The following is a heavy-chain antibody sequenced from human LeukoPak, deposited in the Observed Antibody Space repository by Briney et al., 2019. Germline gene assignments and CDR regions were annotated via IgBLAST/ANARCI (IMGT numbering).Heavy chain of an antibody. CDR2: IIPIFGTA. CDR1: GGTFSSYA. V-gene: IGHV1-69*05. Sequence: SVKVSCKASGGTFSSYAISWVRQAPGQGLEWMGRIIPIFGTANYAQKFQGRVTITTDESTSTAYMELSSLRSEDTAVYYCARETEDDSIFGVVFGPLDYWGQGTLVTVSS. D-gene: IGHD3-3*01. J-gene: IGHJ4*02. CDR3: ARETEDDSIFGVVFGPLDY.